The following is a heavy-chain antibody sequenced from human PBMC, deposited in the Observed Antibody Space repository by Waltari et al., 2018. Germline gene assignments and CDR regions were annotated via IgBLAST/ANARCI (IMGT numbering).Heavy chain of an antibody. D-gene: IGHD3-22*01. CDR1: EFTFSSYA. Sequence: QVQLVESGGGVVQPGRSLRLSCAASEFTFSSYAMHWVRQAPGKGLEWVAVISYNERNIYYVDSVKGRFAISRDNSKKMLYLQRNSLRAEDTAVYYCARDYCDRTNCHGMDVWCQGTTVTVSS. J-gene: IGHJ6*02. CDR2: ISYNERNI. CDR3: ARDYCDRTNCHGMDV. V-gene: IGHV3-30*09.